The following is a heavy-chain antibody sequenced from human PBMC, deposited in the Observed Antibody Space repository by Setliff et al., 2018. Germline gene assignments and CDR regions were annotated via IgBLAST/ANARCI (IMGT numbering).Heavy chain of an antibody. CDR1: GGSISGGGYY. CDR2: IYYSGST. V-gene: IGHV4-31*03. J-gene: IGHJ3*02. D-gene: IGHD3-22*01. CDR3: ARSGYYSIDAFDI. Sequence: SETLSLTCTVSGGSISGGGYYWSWIRQHPRKGLEWIGYIYYSGSTNYTPSLKSRVTLSVDTSRNHFSLKLNSVTAADTAMYYCARSGYYSIDAFDIWGQGTMVTVSS.